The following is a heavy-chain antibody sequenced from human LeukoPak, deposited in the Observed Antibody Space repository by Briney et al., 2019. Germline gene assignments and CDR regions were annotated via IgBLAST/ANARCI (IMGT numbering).Heavy chain of an antibody. CDR3: TTVGCSCGTCFFDY. CDR1: GFTFSNAW. V-gene: IGHV3-15*01. CDR2: IKSKTDGGTT. D-gene: IGHD2-15*01. J-gene: IGHJ4*02. Sequence: KPGGSLRLSCAASGFTFSNAWMTWVRQAPGKGLEWVGLIKSKTDGGTTDYAAPVKGRFSLSRDDSKNTLYLQMNSLKTEDTAVYYCTTVGCSCGTCFFDYWRQGTLVTVSS.